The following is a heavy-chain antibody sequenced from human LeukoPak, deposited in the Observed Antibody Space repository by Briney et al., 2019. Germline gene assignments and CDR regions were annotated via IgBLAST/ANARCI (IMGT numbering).Heavy chain of an antibody. D-gene: IGHD2-2*01. Sequence: TGGSLRLSCAASGFTFSSYAMSWVRQAPGKGLEWVSVISGSGGTTYYADSVKGRFTISRDNSKNTLYLQMNSLRAEDTAVYQCAKYLFRADIAVEPEALIGGFFDYWGQGILVTVSS. V-gene: IGHV3-23*01. CDR2: ISGSGGTT. CDR1: GFTFSSYA. J-gene: IGHJ4*01. CDR3: AKYLFRADIAVEPEALIGGFFDY.